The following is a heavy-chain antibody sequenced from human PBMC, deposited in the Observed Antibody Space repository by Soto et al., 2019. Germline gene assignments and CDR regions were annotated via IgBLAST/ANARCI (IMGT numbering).Heavy chain of an antibody. D-gene: IGHD4-4*01. J-gene: IGHJ3*02. CDR2: INPSGGST. Sequence: GASVKLSCKASGYTFTSYGISWVRQAPGQGLEWMGWINPSGGSTSYAQKFQGRVTMTRDTSTSTVYMELSSLRSEDTAVYYCARIETETNAFDIWGQGTMVTVSS. V-gene: IGHV1-46*03. CDR3: ARIETETNAFDI. CDR1: GYTFTSYG.